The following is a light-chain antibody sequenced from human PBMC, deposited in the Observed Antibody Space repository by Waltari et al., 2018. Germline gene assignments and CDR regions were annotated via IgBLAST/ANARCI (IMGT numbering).Light chain of an antibody. J-gene: IGLJ1*01. CDR1: SSHVGGYNY. CDR2: EVS. V-gene: IGLV2-8*01. Sequence: QSALTQPPSASGSPGQSVTISCSEPSSHVGGYNYVSWYQQHPGKAPKLMIYEVSKRPSGVPDRFSGSKSGNTASLTVSGLQAEDEADYYCSSFEVFGTGTKVTVL. CDR3: SSFEV.